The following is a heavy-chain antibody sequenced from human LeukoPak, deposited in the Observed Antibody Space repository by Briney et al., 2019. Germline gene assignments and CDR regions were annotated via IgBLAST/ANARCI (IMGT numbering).Heavy chain of an antibody. Sequence: GGSLRLSCAASGFTFSNYWMSWVRQAPGKGLEWVANIKQDGSEKYYVDSVKGRFTISRDNAKNSLYLQMNSLRADDTAVYYCARDDDWNYEDYWGQGTLVTVSS. CDR1: GFTFSNYW. D-gene: IGHD1-7*01. CDR2: IKQDGSEK. V-gene: IGHV3-7*01. CDR3: ARDDDWNYEDY. J-gene: IGHJ4*02.